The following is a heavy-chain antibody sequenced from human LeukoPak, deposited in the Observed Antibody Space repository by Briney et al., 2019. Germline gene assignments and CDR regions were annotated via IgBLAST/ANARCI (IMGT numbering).Heavy chain of an antibody. CDR3: ARGPDRSGFDF. V-gene: IGHV3-33*07. Sequence: GGSLRLSCAASGFTFINYGMYWVRQAPGKGLEWVATVWYDGNNKYYADSVRGRFTISRDNSKNMLYLHMNSLRVEDTAIYYCARGPDRSGFDFWGQGTLVTVSS. CDR2: VWYDGNNK. D-gene: IGHD1-14*01. CDR1: GFTFINYG. J-gene: IGHJ4*02.